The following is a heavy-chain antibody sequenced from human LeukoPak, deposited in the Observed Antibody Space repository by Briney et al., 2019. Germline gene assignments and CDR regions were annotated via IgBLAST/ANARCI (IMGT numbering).Heavy chain of an antibody. D-gene: IGHD6-6*01. V-gene: IGHV3-30*18. J-gene: IGHJ4*02. Sequence: GRSLRLSCAASGFTFSSYGMHWVRQAPGKGLEWVAVISYDGSNKYYADSVKGRFTISRDNSKNTPYLQMNSLRAEDTAVYYCAKDDGSSSKDYWGQGTLVTVSS. CDR2: ISYDGSNK. CDR1: GFTFSSYG. CDR3: AKDDGSSSKDY.